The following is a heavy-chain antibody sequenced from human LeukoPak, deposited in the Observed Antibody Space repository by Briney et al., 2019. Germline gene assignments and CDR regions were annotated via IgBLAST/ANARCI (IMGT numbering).Heavy chain of an antibody. D-gene: IGHD5-18*01. CDR2: ISSSSSYI. CDR1: GFTFSSYS. Sequence: GGSLRLSCAASGFTFSSYSMNWVRQVPGKGLEWVSSISSSSSYIYYADSVKGRFTISRDNAKNSLYLQMNSLRAEDTAVYYCARASSLYSYGPWWGQGTLVTVSS. V-gene: IGHV3-21*01. J-gene: IGHJ4*02. CDR3: ARASSLYSYGPW.